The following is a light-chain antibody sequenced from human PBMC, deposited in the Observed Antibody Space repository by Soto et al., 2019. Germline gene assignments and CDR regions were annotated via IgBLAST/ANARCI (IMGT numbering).Light chain of an antibody. V-gene: IGKV3-20*01. Sequence: EIVLTQSPGTLSLSPGERATLSCRASQSVTSNYLAWYQQKPGQAPRRLIFGASSRATGIPDKFSGSGSGTDFTLTISLLEPDDFAVYYCQRYGSPSCTFGQGTRVDIK. CDR1: QSVTSNY. CDR2: GAS. CDR3: QRYGSPSCT. J-gene: IGKJ1*01.